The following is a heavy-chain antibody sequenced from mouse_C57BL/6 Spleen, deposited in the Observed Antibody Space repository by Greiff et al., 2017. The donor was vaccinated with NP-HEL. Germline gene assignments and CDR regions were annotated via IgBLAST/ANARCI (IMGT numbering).Heavy chain of an antibody. J-gene: IGHJ2*01. D-gene: IGHD2-5*01. Sequence: EVQLQQSGPELVKPGASVKISCKASGYTFTDYYMNWVKQSHGKSLEWIGDINPNNGGTSYNQKFKGKATLTVDKSSSTAYMELRSLTSEDSAVYYCARSSNQYFDYWGQGTTLTVSS. CDR2: INPNNGGT. V-gene: IGHV1-26*01. CDR3: ARSSNQYFDY. CDR1: GYTFTDYY.